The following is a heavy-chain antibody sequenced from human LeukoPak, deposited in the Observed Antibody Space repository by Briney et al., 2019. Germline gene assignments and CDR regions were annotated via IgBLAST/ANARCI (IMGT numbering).Heavy chain of an antibody. Sequence: SETLSLTCTVSGGSISSGDYYWSWVRQPPGKGLEWIGYIYYSGSTYYNPSLKSRVAISVDKSKNQFSLKLSSVTAADTAVYYCAIYNGRAFDIWGQGTMVSVSS. J-gene: IGHJ3*02. CDR3: AIYNGRAFDI. V-gene: IGHV4-30-4*01. D-gene: IGHD5-24*01. CDR1: GGSISSGDYY. CDR2: IYYSGST.